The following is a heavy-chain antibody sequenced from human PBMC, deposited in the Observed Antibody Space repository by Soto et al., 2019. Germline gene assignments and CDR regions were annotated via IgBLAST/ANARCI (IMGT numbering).Heavy chain of an antibody. J-gene: IGHJ6*02. Sequence: GGSLRLSCLASGFTFSDYAMTWVRHVPGRGLEWVSSLNGAGGSTYYADSVRGRFTISRDNSQNTLFLQMNRLTVDDTAIYYCAAPRDEYGSGISWFTYGMAVWGQGTTVAVSS. CDR1: GFTFSDYA. V-gene: IGHV3-23*01. D-gene: IGHD3-10*01. CDR2: LNGAGGST. CDR3: AAPRDEYGSGISWFTYGMAV.